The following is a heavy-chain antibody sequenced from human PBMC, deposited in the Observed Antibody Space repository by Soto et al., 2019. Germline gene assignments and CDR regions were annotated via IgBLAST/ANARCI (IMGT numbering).Heavy chain of an antibody. D-gene: IGHD1-26*01. V-gene: IGHV4-31*03. Sequence: QVQLQESGPGLVKPSQTLSLTCTVSGGSISSGGYYWSWISQHPGKGLEWIGYIYYSGSTYYNPSLKSRVTISVDTSKNQFSLKLSSVTAADTAVYYCARDLGGGSYSYFDYWGQGTLVTVSS. CDR1: GGSISSGGYY. CDR3: ARDLGGGSYSYFDY. J-gene: IGHJ4*02. CDR2: IYYSGST.